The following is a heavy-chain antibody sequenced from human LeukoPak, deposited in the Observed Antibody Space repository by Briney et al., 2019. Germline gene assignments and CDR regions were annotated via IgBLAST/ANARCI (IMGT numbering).Heavy chain of an antibody. CDR1: GGSISSSSYY. CDR2: IYYSGGT. CDR3: ARYSNAYAGARWFDH. D-gene: IGHD2-21*01. Sequence: SETLSLTCTVSGGSISSSSYYWSWIRQPPGKELEWIGYIYYSGGTNYNPSLKSRVTISLDTSKNQFSLKLSSVTPADTAVYYCARYSNAYAGARWFDHWGQGTLVTVS. V-gene: IGHV4-61*01. J-gene: IGHJ5*02.